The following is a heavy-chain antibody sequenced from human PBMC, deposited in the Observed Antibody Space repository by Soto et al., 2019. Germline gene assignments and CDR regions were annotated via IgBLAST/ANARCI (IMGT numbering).Heavy chain of an antibody. V-gene: IGHV4-4*02. CDR2: IHIGGTT. Sequence: QVQLQESGPGLVKPSGTLSLTCAVSGDSITSSAWWSCVRQPPGKGLAWIGEIHIGGTTNYNPSLKRRVTISVDKSKNQFSLILNSVTAADTAIYYCARGDNWRLDLWGQGTLVTVSS. CDR3: ARGDNWRLDL. CDR1: GDSITSSAW. D-gene: IGHD1-20*01. J-gene: IGHJ5*02.